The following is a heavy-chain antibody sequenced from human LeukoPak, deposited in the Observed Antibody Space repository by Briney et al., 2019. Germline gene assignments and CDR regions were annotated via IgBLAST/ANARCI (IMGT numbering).Heavy chain of an antibody. V-gene: IGHV4-61*02. Sequence: PSETLSLTCTVSGGSISSGSYYWSWIRQPAGKGLEWIGRIYTSGSTNYNPSLKSRVTISVDTSKNQFSLKLSSVTAADTAVYYCARDSTLDYYDSSGSDDAFDIWGQGTMVTVSS. D-gene: IGHD3-22*01. CDR2: IYTSGST. J-gene: IGHJ3*02. CDR1: GGSISSGSYY. CDR3: ARDSTLDYYDSSGSDDAFDI.